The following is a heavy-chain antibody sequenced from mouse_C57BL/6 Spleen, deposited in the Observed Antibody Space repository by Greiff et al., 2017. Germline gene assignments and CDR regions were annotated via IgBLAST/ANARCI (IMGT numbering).Heavy chain of an antibody. CDR3: VRQGYYDSYYFDY. Sequence: EADGGLVQPKGSLKLSCAASGFSFNTYAMNWVRQAPGKGLEWVARIRSKSNNYATYYADSVKDRFTISRDDSESMLYLQMNNLKTEDTAMYYCVRQGYYDSYYFDYWGQGTTLTVSS. J-gene: IGHJ2*01. V-gene: IGHV10-1*01. CDR1: GFSFNTYA. CDR2: IRSKSNNYAT. D-gene: IGHD2-4*01.